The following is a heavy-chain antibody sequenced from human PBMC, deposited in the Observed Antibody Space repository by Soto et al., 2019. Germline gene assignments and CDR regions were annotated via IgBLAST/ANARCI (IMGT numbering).Heavy chain of an antibody. D-gene: IGHD3-10*01. CDR3: ARDRATMVRGVIPRWFDP. CDR1: GGSFSGYY. J-gene: IGHJ5*02. V-gene: IGHV4-34*01. CDR2: INHSGST. Sequence: SETLSLTCAFYGGSFSGYYWSWIRQPPGKGLEWIGEINHSGSTNYNPSLKSRVTISVDTSKNQFSLKLSSVTAADTAVYYCARDRATMVRGVIPRWFDPWGRGTLVTVSS.